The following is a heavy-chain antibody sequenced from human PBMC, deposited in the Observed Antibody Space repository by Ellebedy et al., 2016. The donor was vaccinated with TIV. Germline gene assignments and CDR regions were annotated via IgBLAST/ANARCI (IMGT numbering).Heavy chain of an antibody. CDR1: GFPFSNFA. CDR3: AKVRTAGDGYWVFDS. D-gene: IGHD5-18*01. J-gene: IGHJ4*02. V-gene: IGHV3-23*01. CDR2: IVGGGA. Sequence: GESLKISCAASGFPFSNFAMSWVRQAPGKGLEWVSGIVGGGAERYADSVKGRFTISRDNSKNTVDLQMKSLRDEDTSVYFCAKVRTAGDGYWVFDSWGQGTLVTVSS.